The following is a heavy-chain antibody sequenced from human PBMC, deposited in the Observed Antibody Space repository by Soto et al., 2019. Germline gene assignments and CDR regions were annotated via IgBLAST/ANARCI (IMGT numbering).Heavy chain of an antibody. Sequence: QVQLVQSGPEVKKPGSSVKVSCKASGGTFSSYTISWVRQAPGQGLEWMGRIIPFIGVGNYAQKFQGRATITADKSTSTFYMDLSSLRSEDTAVYYCARDGGFGEFDPWGQGTPVTVSS. D-gene: IGHD3-10*01. CDR2: IIPFIGVG. J-gene: IGHJ5*02. CDR1: GGTFSSYT. V-gene: IGHV1-69*08. CDR3: ARDGGFGEFDP.